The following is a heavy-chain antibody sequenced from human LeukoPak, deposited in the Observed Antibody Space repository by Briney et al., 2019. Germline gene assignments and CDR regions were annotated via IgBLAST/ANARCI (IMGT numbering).Heavy chain of an antibody. D-gene: IGHD2-2*02. CDR1: GFTFSSYA. CDR2: ISGSGSST. J-gene: IGHJ4*02. V-gene: IGHV3-23*01. Sequence: PGGSLRLSCAASGFTFSSYAMSWVRQAPGEGLQWVSGISGSGSSTYYADSVRGRFTISRDNSKNTLYLQMNSLRAEDAAVYYCATGVFCSSTSCYTGDYWGQGTLVTVSS. CDR3: ATGVFCSSTSCYTGDY.